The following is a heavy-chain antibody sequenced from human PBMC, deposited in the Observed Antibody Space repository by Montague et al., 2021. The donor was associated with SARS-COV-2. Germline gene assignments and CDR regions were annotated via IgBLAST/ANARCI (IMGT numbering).Heavy chain of an antibody. J-gene: IGHJ6*02. CDR2: TYYRSKWYN. V-gene: IGHV6-1*01. CDR3: ARLKYGMDV. Sequence: CAISGDSVSSNSAIWSWIRQSPSTGLEWLGRTYYRSKWYNDHAVSVKSRISINPDTSKNQFSLQLNSVTPDDTAVYYCARLKYGMDVWRQGTTVTVSS. CDR1: GDSVSSNSAI.